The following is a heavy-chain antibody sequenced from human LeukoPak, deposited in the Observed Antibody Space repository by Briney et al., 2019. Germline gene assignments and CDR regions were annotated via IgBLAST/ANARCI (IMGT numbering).Heavy chain of an antibody. CDR1: GGSISSSSYY. J-gene: IGHJ5*02. D-gene: IGHD3-16*01. CDR3: ARSRLLGNWFDP. V-gene: IGHV4-39*01. Sequence: PSETLSLTCTVSGGSISSSSYYWGWIRQPPGKGLEWIGSIYYSGSTYYNPSLKSRVTISVDTSKNQFSLKLSSVTAADTALYYCARSRLLGNWFDPWGQGTLVTVSA. CDR2: IYYSGST.